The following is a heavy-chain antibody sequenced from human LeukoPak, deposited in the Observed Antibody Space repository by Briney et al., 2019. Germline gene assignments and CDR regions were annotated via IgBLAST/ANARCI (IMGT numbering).Heavy chain of an antibody. Sequence: GASVKVSCKASGYTFTGYYMHWVRQAPGQGLEWMGWINPNSGGTNYAQKFQGRVTMTRDTSISTAYMELSRLRSDDTAVYYCARGHAYYCSGISYWGQGTLVTVSS. CDR3: ARGHAYYCSGISY. V-gene: IGHV1-2*02. CDR1: GYTFTGYY. CDR2: INPNSGGT. J-gene: IGHJ4*02. D-gene: IGHD3-10*01.